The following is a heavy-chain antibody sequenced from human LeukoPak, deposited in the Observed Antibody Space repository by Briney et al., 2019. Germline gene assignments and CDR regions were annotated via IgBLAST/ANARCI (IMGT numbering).Heavy chain of an antibody. CDR2: IYYSGST. CDR3: ARDRGEYSYAYDY. J-gene: IGHJ4*02. CDR1: GGSINSSDYY. V-gene: IGHV4-39*07. Sequence: SETLSLTCTASGGSINSSDYYWGWIRQPPGKGLEWIGNIYYSGSTYYNPSLISRLTISVDTSRNQYFLELRSVTAADTAVYYCARDRGEYSYAYDYWGQGTLVTVSS. D-gene: IGHD5-18*01.